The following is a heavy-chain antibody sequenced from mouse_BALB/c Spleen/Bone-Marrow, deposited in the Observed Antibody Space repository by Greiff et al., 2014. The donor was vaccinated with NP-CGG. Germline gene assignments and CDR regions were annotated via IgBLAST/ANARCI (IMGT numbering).Heavy chain of an antibody. CDR3: ARVRNWADY. CDR1: GYAFSSYW. Sequence: VKLQESGAELVRPGSSVKISCKASGYAFSSYWMNWVKQRPGQGLEWIGQIYPGDGDTNYNGKFKGKATLTADKSSSTAYMQLSSLTSEDPAVYFCARVRNWADYWGQGTTLTVSS. D-gene: IGHD4-1*01. CDR2: IYPGDGDT. V-gene: IGHV1-80*01. J-gene: IGHJ2*01.